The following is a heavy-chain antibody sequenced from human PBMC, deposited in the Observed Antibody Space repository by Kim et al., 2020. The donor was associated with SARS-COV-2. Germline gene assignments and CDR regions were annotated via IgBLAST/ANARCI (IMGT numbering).Heavy chain of an antibody. J-gene: IGHJ2*01. V-gene: IGHV4-34*01. CDR2: INHSGST. CDR3: ARASVNPWYFDL. Sequence: SETLSLTCAVYGGSFSGYYWSWIRQPPGKGLEWIGEINHSGSTNYNPSLKSRVTISVDTSKNQFSLKLSSVTAADTAVYYCARASVNPWYFDLWGRGTLVTVSS. CDR1: GGSFSGYY.